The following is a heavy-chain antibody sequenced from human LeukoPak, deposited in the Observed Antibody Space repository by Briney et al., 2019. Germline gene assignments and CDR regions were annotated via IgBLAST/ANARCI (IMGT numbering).Heavy chain of an antibody. Sequence: GGSLRLSCAASAFTFSSYWMSWVRQAPGKGLEWVANIKQDGSEKYYVDSVKGRFTISRDNAKNSLYLQMNSLRAEDTAVYYCASDFSPSVGVSYWGQGTLVTVSS. J-gene: IGHJ4*02. CDR1: AFTFSSYW. D-gene: IGHD1-26*01. CDR2: IKQDGSEK. V-gene: IGHV3-7*01. CDR3: ASDFSPSVGVSY.